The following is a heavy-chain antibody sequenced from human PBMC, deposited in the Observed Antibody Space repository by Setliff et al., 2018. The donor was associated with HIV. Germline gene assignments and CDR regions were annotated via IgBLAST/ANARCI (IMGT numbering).Heavy chain of an antibody. Sequence: ASVKVSCKASGYTFTSYYMHWVRQAPGQGHQWMGIINPSGGSTSYAQKFQGRVTMTRDTSTSTVYMELRSLRSQDTAVYYCARDHLADYYFDYFGQGTLVTVSS. D-gene: IGHD3-3*01. CDR1: GYTFTSYY. V-gene: IGHV1-46*01. CDR3: ARDHLADYYFDY. J-gene: IGHJ4*02. CDR2: INPSGGST.